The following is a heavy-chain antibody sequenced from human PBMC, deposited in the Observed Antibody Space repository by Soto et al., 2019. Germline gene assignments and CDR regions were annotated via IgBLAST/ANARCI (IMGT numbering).Heavy chain of an antibody. D-gene: IGHD6-13*01. Sequence: ASVKVSCKASEYTFTSYAMHWVRQAPGQRLEWMGWISAGNGNTKYSQKFQGRVTITRDTSASTAYMELSSLRSEDTAVYYCARDSSSWYSNWFDPWGQGTLVTVSS. V-gene: IGHV1-3*01. CDR2: ISAGNGNT. CDR3: ARDSSSWYSNWFDP. CDR1: EYTFTSYA. J-gene: IGHJ5*02.